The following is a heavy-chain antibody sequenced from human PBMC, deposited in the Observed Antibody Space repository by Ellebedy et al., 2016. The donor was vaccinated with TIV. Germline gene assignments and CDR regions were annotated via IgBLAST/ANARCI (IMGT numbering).Heavy chain of an antibody. Sequence: MPSETLSLTCTVSGGSISSYYWTWIRQPPGKGLEWIGYIYHNGNTNYNPSLKSRVTISVHTSKNQFSLKLSSVTAADTAVYYCARQYNYGTSGYYVDYWGQGTLLTVSS. CDR2: IYHNGNT. V-gene: IGHV4-59*08. CDR3: ARQYNYGTSGYYVDY. CDR1: GGSISSYY. D-gene: IGHD3-22*01. J-gene: IGHJ4*02.